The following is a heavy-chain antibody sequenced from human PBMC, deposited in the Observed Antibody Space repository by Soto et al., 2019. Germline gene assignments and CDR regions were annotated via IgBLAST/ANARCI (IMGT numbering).Heavy chain of an antibody. CDR3: ARGVRGDGSGWFNN. V-gene: IGHV4-34*01. J-gene: IGHJ4*02. CDR1: GGSFSGYY. CDR2: INHSGST. Sequence: QVQLQQWGAGLLKPSETLSLTCAVYGGSFSGYYWSWIRQPPGKGLEWIGEINHSGSTNYNPSLKSRVTISVDTSKKQFSLNLSAVTAADTAVYYCARGVRGDGSGWFNNWGQGTLVTVSS. D-gene: IGHD6-19*01.